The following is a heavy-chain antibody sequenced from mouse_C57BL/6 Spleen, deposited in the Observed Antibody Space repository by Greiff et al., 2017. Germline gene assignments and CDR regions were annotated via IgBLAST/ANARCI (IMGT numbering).Heavy chain of an antibody. D-gene: IGHD2-13*01. CDR3: ARDDLGYYYAMDY. J-gene: IGHJ4*01. CDR2: ISYDGSN. CDR1: GYSITSGYY. V-gene: IGHV3-6*01. Sequence: VQLKESGPGLVKPSQSLSLTCSVTGYSITSGYYWNWIRQFPGNKLEWMGYISYDGSNNYNPSLKNRISITRDTSKNQFFLKLNSVTTEDTATYYCARDDLGYYYAMDYWGQGTSVTVSS.